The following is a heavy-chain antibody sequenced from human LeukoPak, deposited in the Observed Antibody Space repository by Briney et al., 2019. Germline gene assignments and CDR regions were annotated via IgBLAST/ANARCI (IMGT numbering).Heavy chain of an antibody. CDR1: GFTFSSYG. Sequence: PGGSLRLSCAASGFTFSSYGMSWVRQAPGKGLEWVSVIYSGGTTYYADSVKGRFTISRDNSKNTLYLQMNSLRAEDTAVYYCARSSGYSYGPGGDAFDIWGQGTMVTVSS. V-gene: IGHV3-66*01. D-gene: IGHD5-18*01. CDR3: ARSSGYSYGPGGDAFDI. CDR2: IYSGGTT. J-gene: IGHJ3*02.